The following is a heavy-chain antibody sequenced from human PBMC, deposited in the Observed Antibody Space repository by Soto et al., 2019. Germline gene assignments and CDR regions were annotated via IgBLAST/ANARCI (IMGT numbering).Heavy chain of an antibody. CDR3: AKGWADY. CDR1: GFTFSSYS. CDR2: ISSSSSTI. D-gene: IGHD1-26*01. J-gene: IGHJ4*02. V-gene: IGHV3-48*01. Sequence: PGGSLRLSCAASGFTFSSYSMNWVRQAPGKGLEWVSYISSSSSTIYYADSVKGRFTISRDNAKNTLYLQMDNLRAEDTAVYYCAKGWADYWGQGILVTVSS.